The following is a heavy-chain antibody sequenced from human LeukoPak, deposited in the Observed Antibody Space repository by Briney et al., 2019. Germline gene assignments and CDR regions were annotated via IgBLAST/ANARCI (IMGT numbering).Heavy chain of an antibody. D-gene: IGHD1-1*01. CDR3: TTTLSVRIFDY. J-gene: IGHJ4*02. V-gene: IGHV3-53*01. Sequence: GGSLRLSRAASGFTVSSNYMSWVRQAPGKGLEWVSVIYSGGSTYYADSVKGRFTISRDNSKNTLYLQMNSLKTEDTAVYYCTTTLSVRIFDYWGQGTLVTVSS. CDR2: IYSGGST. CDR1: GFTVSSNY.